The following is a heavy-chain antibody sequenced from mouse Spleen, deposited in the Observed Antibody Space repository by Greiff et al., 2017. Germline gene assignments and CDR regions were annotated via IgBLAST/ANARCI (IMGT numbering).Heavy chain of an antibody. CDR3: ARGHLYGSSPSYAMDY. J-gene: IGHJ4*01. D-gene: IGHD1-1*01. CDR2: ISYSGST. Sequence: EVQLQESGPGLVKPSQSLSLTCTVTGYSITSDYAWNWIRQFPGNKLEWMGYISYSGSTSYNPSLKSRISITRDTSKNQFFLQLNSVTAEDTATYCCARGHLYGSSPSYAMDYWGQGTSVTVSS. CDR1: GYSITSDYA. V-gene: IGHV3-2*02.